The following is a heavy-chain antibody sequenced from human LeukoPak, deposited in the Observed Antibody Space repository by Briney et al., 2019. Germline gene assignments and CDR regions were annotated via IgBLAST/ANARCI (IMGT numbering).Heavy chain of an antibody. CDR3: ARSTGWFDS. Sequence: SQTLSLTCAISGDSVSSSSVAWKWIRQSPSRGLEWLGRTYYRSKWYNDYPVSVNGRIAINPDTSKNQISRQQNSVTPDDTAVYYCARSTGWFDSWGQGTLVSVCS. CDR2: TYYRSKWYN. J-gene: IGHJ5*01. D-gene: IGHD1-1*01. CDR1: GDSVSSSSVA. V-gene: IGHV6-1*01.